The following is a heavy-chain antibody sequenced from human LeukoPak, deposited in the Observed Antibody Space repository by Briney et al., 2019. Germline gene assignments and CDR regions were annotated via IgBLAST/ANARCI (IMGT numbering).Heavy chain of an antibody. Sequence: ASVKVSCTASGYTFTNYDINWVRQATGQGLEWMGWMNPKSGNTGCAQRLQGGVTMTRNNSINTAYMELSSLRSEDTAMYFCARGPSLHTNWVGGRWFDPWGQGTRVTVSS. CDR3: ARGPSLHTNWVGGRWFDP. CDR2: MNPKSGNT. J-gene: IGHJ5*02. V-gene: IGHV1-8*01. D-gene: IGHD1-1*01. CDR1: GYTFTNYD.